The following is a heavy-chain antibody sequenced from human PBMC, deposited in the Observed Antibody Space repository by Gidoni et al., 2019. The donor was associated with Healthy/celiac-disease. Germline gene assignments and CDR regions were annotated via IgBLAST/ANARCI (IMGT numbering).Heavy chain of an antibody. V-gene: IGHV1-18*01. CDR3: ARDQLAKWELADDAFDI. CDR1: GYTFTSYG. Sequence: QVQLVQSGAEVKKPGASVKVSCKASGYTFTSYGISWVRQAPGQGLEWMGWISAYNGNTNYAQKLQGRVTMTTDTSTSTAYMELRSLRSDDTAVYYCARDQLAKWELADDAFDIWGQGTMVTVSS. CDR2: ISAYNGNT. J-gene: IGHJ3*02. D-gene: IGHD1-26*01.